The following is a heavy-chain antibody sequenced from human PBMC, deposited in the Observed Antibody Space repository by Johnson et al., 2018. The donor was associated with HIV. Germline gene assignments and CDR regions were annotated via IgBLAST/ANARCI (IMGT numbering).Heavy chain of an antibody. J-gene: IGHJ3*02. V-gene: IGHV3-7*04. CDR3: AKDQHGPLVPTVMRDDAFDI. Sequence: VQLVESGGGLVQPGGSLRLSCAASGFTVSSNYMSWVRQAPGKGLEWVANIKQDGSEKYYVDSVKGRFTISRDNAKNSLYLQMNSLRAEDTAVYYCAKDQHGPLVPTVMRDDAFDIWGQGTMVTVSS. D-gene: IGHD5-12*01. CDR1: GFTVSSNY. CDR2: IKQDGSEK.